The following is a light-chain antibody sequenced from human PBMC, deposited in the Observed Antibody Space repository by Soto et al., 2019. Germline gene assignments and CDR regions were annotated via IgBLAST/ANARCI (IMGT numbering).Light chain of an antibody. Sequence: QSVLTQPASVSGSPGQSITISCTGTGSDIGTYNYVSWYQHHPGKAPKFIIYDVTNRPSGVSDRFSGSKSGNTASLTISGLQAEDDADYVCKSYTSASTYVFGPGTKVTXL. CDR2: DVT. V-gene: IGLV2-14*03. CDR1: GSDIGTYNY. CDR3: KSYTSASTYV. J-gene: IGLJ1*01.